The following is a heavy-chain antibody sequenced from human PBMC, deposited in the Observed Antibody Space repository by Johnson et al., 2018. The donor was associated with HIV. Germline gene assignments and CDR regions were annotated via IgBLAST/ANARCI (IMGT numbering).Heavy chain of an antibody. CDR1: GFTFSDHY. CDR2: ISSSGRTT. D-gene: IGHD2-21*01. CDR3: VRRMVVGYVAFDI. V-gene: IGHV3-11*04. Sequence: QEQLVESGGGLVKAGGSLRLSCAASGFTFSDHYMTWIRQAPGKGLECISSISSSGRTTYYADSVQGRFTISRNNVQNSMLLQMNSLRADDTAVYFCVRRMVVGYVAFDIWGQGTMVSVSS. J-gene: IGHJ3*02.